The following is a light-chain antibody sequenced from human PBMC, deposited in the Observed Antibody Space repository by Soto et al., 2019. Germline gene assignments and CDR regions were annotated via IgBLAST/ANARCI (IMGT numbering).Light chain of an antibody. CDR2: WAS. V-gene: IGKV4-1*01. Sequence: DIVMTQSPDSLAVSLGERATINCKSSQSVLYSSDNKNYLAWYQQKPGQPPKLLIYWASTRESGVPDRFSGSGSGTDFTLTISSLQAEDVAFYYCHQYYNIPDTFGQGTKVEIK. CDR1: QSVLYSSDNKNY. CDR3: HQYYNIPDT. J-gene: IGKJ2*01.